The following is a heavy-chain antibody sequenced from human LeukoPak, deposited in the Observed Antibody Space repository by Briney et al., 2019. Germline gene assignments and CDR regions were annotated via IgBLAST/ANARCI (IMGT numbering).Heavy chain of an antibody. CDR3: ARVLNVGADPGYFDY. V-gene: IGHV1-2*04. J-gene: IGHJ4*02. Sequence: ASVKVSCKASGYTFTGYYMRWVRQAPGQGLEWMGWINPNSGGTNYAQKFQGWVTMTRDTSISTAYMELSRLRSDDTAVYYCARVLNVGADPGYFDYWGQGTLVTVSS. D-gene: IGHD3-3*01. CDR1: GYTFTGYY. CDR2: INPNSGGT.